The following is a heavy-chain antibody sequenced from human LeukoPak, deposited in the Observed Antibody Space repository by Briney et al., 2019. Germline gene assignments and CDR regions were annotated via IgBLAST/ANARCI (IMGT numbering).Heavy chain of an antibody. Sequence: ASVKVSCKASGYTFTSYAMHWVRQAPGQRLEWMGWINAGNGDTKYSQKFQGRVTMTTDTSTSTAYMEVRSLRSDDTAVYYCARDLWWSGTDYYYYGMDVWGQGTTVTVSS. CDR1: GYTFTSYA. J-gene: IGHJ6*02. D-gene: IGHD3-16*01. CDR2: INAGNGDT. V-gene: IGHV1-3*01. CDR3: ARDLWWSGTDYYYYGMDV.